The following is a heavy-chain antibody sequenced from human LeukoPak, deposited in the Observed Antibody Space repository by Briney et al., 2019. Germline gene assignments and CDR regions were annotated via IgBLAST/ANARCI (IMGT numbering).Heavy chain of an antibody. V-gene: IGHV3-7*01. J-gene: IGHJ4*02. D-gene: IGHD5-12*01. CDR2: INQDGSEK. CDR1: GFTFSSYW. CDR3: ARDLAAYSH. Sequence: QPGGSLRLSCAASGFTFSSYWVSWVRQAPGKGLEWVANINQDGSEKYYVDSVKGRFTISRDHAKNSLYLQMNSLRAEDTAVYYCARDLAAYSHWGQGTLVTVSS.